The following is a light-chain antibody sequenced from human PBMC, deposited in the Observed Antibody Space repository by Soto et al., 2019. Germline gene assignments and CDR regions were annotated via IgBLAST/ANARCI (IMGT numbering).Light chain of an antibody. J-gene: IGKJ4*01. CDR2: AAS. CDR3: QQSYSTGLT. CDR1: QSISSY. V-gene: IGKV1-39*01. Sequence: DIQMTQSPSSLSASVGDRVTITCQASQSISSYLNWYQQKPGKAPKLLIYAASSLQSGVPSRFSGSGSGTDFTLTISSLQPEDFATYYCQQSYSTGLTFGGGTKVDIK.